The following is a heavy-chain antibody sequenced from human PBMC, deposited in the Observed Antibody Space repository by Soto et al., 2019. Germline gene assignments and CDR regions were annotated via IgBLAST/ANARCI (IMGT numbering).Heavy chain of an antibody. D-gene: IGHD3-22*01. CDR1: GGSFSGHY. V-gene: IGHV4-34*01. Sequence: PSETLSLTCAVYGGSFSGHYWSWIRQPPGKGLEWIGEVNHNGNTNENPSLKSRITISVDTSKNQFSLKLRSVTAADTAVYYCAKGITMIAPNKSYFDSWGQGGLHTVSS. J-gene: IGHJ4*02. CDR2: VNHNGNT. CDR3: AKGITMIAPNKSYFDS.